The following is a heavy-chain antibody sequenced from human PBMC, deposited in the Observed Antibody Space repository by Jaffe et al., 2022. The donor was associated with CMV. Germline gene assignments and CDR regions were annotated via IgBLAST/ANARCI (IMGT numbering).Heavy chain of an antibody. CDR2: IKSKTDGGTT. J-gene: IGHJ3*02. CDR1: GFTFSNAW. Sequence: EVQLVESGGGLVKPGGSLRLSCAASGFTFSNAWMSWVRQAPGKGLEWVGRIKSKTDGGTTDYAAPVKGRFTISRDDSKNTLYLQMNSLKTEDTAVYYCTTTYYDFWSGYRDYPDIWGQGTMVTVSS. V-gene: IGHV3-15*01. D-gene: IGHD3-3*01. CDR3: TTTYYDFWSGYRDYPDI.